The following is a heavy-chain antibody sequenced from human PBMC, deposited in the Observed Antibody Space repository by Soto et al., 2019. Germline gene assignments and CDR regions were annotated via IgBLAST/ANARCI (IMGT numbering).Heavy chain of an antibody. CDR1: GGTFSSYA. CDR2: ISPDNGNT. Sequence: ASVKGSCKASGGTFSSYAISWVRQAPGQGLEWMGWISPDNGNTNYAQKLQGRVTMTTDTSTSTAYMGLRSLRSDDTAVYYCARALGYSGYAGMDVWGQGTTVTVSS. V-gene: IGHV1-18*01. J-gene: IGHJ6*02. D-gene: IGHD5-12*01. CDR3: ARALGYSGYAGMDV.